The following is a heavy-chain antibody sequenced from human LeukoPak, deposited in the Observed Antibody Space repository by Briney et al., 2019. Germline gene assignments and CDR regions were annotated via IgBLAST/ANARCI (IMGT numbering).Heavy chain of an antibody. V-gene: IGHV3-11*04. J-gene: IGHJ4*02. Sequence: PGGSLRLSCAASGFTFSDYYMSWIRQAPGKGLEWVSYISSSGSTIYYADSVKGRFTISRDNAKNSLYLQMNSLRAEDTAVYYCARDPSFFCSSTSCVDYWGQGTLVTVSS. CDR2: ISSSGSTI. CDR1: GFTFSDYY. D-gene: IGHD2-2*01. CDR3: ARDPSFFCSSTSCVDY.